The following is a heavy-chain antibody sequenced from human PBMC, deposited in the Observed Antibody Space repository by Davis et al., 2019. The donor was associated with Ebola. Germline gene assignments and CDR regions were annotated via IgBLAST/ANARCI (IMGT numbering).Heavy chain of an antibody. Sequence: ASVKVSCKASGYIFTTYAMHWVRQAPGQRLEWMGWVHGGNGNTKYSQRFQGRVAITTDTSASTAYLDLSSLRSDDTAVFYCARATFGYNSGWYADYWGQGTLVTVSS. J-gene: IGHJ4*02. CDR1: GYIFTTYA. CDR3: ARATFGYNSGWYADY. D-gene: IGHD6-19*01. CDR2: VHGGNGNT. V-gene: IGHV1-3*01.